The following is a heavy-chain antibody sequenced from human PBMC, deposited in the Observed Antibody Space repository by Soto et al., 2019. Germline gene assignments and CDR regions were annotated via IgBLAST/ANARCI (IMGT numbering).Heavy chain of an antibody. J-gene: IGHJ4*01. CDR3: TTRWGIAVAAADY. Sequence: PGGSLRLSCAASGFTFSNACMNWVRQAPGKGLEWVGRIKSKTDGGTTDYAAPVKGRFTISRDDSKNTLYLQMNSLKTEDTAVYYCTTRWGIAVAAADYWGHGTLVTVSS. CDR1: GFTFSNAC. D-gene: IGHD6-19*01. CDR2: IKSKTDGGTT. V-gene: IGHV3-15*07.